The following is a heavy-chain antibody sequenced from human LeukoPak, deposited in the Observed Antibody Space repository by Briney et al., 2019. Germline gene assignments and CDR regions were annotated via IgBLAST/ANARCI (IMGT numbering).Heavy chain of an antibody. V-gene: IGHV4-4*07. CDR1: GGSISSYY. CDR2: IDNSGST. CDR3: ARVAPSGYYYMDV. Sequence: SETLSLTCTVSGGSISSYYWSWIRQPAGRGLEWIGRIDNSGSTNYNPSLKSRVTISVDKSKNQFSLKVSSVTAADTAVYYCARVAPSGYYYMDVWGKGTTVTVSS. D-gene: IGHD6-25*01. J-gene: IGHJ6*03.